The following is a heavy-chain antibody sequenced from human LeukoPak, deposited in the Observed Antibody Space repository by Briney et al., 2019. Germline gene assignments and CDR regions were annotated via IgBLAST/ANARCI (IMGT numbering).Heavy chain of an antibody. CDR3: ARGSSSGFELDY. CDR1: GFTVSSNY. D-gene: IGHD6-19*01. J-gene: IGHJ4*02. Sequence: GGSLRLSCAASGFTVSSNYMSWVRQPPGKGLEWVSVIYSTGSTYYAASVKGRFTISRDNSKSTLYLQMNSLRGEDTAVYNCARGSSSGFELDYWGQGTLVTVSS. CDR2: IYSTGST. V-gene: IGHV3-53*01.